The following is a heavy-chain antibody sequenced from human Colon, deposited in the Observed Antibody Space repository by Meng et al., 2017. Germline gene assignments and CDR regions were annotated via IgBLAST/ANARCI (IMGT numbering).Heavy chain of an antibody. Sequence: QVQLVQAGAEVKKPGASVKVSCKTSGYSFTNYDIGWVRQAPGQGLEWVGSITPYNGNAKSSQKFQGRVTMTTDTSTSTAYLELRSLRSDDTAVHFCARDRLNYWFDPWGQGTLVTVAS. V-gene: IGHV1-18*01. J-gene: IGHJ5*02. CDR2: ITPYNGNA. D-gene: IGHD5-24*01. CDR1: GYSFTNYD. CDR3: ARDRLNYWFDP.